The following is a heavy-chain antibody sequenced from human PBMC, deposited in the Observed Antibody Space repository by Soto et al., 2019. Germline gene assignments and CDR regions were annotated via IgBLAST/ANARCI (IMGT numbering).Heavy chain of an antibody. Sequence: SETLSLTCTVSGGSISSYYWSWIRQPPGKGLEWIGYIYYSGSTNYNPSLRSRVTISVDTSKNQFSLRLSSVTAADTAVYYCARERAGAYDFWSGYAPDAFDIWGQGTMVTVSS. D-gene: IGHD3-3*01. CDR3: ARERAGAYDFWSGYAPDAFDI. CDR1: GGSISSYY. V-gene: IGHV4-59*01. J-gene: IGHJ3*02. CDR2: IYYSGST.